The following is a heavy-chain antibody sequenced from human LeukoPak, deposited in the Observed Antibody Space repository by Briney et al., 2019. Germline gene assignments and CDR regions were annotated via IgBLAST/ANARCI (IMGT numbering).Heavy chain of an antibody. CDR3: ARGSTIAAAGAEVYYYYGMDV. CDR1: GGSISSYY. Sequence: SETLSLTCTVSGGSISSYYWSWIRQPPGKGLEWIGYIYYSGSTNYNPFLMSRVTISVDTSKNQFSLKLSSVTAADTAVYYCARGSTIAAAGAEVYYYYGMDVWGQGTTVTVSS. V-gene: IGHV4-59*01. J-gene: IGHJ6*02. CDR2: IYYSGST. D-gene: IGHD6-13*01.